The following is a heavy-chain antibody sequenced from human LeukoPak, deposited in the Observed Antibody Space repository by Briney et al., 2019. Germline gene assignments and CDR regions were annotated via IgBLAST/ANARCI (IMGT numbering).Heavy chain of an antibody. CDR1: GFTFSDYY. Sequence: GGSLRLSCAASGFTFSDYYMSWIRQAPGKGLEWVSYISSSGSTIYYADSVKGRFTISRDNAKNSLYLQMNSLRAEDTAVYYCARDRGGALSVEYYFDYWGQGTLVTVSS. J-gene: IGHJ4*02. CDR2: ISSSGSTI. D-gene: IGHD3-10*01. V-gene: IGHV3-11*04. CDR3: ARDRGGALSVEYYFDY.